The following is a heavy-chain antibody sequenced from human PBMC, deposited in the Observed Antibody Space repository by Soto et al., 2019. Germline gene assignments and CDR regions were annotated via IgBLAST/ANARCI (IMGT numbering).Heavy chain of an antibody. CDR2: ISGSGGST. V-gene: IGHV3-23*01. Sequence: GGSLRLSCAASGFPFSSYAMSWVRQAPGKGLEWVSAISGSGGSTYYADSVKGRFTISRDNSKNTLYLQMNSLRAEDTAVYYCAKDLASLLRYVDWLPPPSYQLDYWGQGTLVTVSS. CDR1: GFPFSSYA. J-gene: IGHJ4*02. D-gene: IGHD3-9*01. CDR3: AKDLASLLRYVDWLPPPSYQLDY.